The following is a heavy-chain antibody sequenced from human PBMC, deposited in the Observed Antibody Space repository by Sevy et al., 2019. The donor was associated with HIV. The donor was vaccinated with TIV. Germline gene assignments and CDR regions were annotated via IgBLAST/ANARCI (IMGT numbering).Heavy chain of an antibody. V-gene: IGHV3-7*01. CDR1: GFTFSSYW. CDR2: MKEDGSER. CDR3: VREGVGGYSYSLDC. D-gene: IGHD5-18*01. J-gene: IGHJ4*02. Sequence: GGSLRLSCAASGFTFSSYWMSWVRQAPEKGLEWVATMKEDGSERNYVDSVKGRFTISRDNAKNSLYLQMNSLRAEDTAVYYCVREGVGGYSYSLDCWGQGTLVTVSS.